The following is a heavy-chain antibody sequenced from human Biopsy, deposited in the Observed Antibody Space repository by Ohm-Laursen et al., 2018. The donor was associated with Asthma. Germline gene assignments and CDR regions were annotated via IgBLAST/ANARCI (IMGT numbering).Heavy chain of an antibody. CDR1: PGSFSGFF. J-gene: IGHJ6*02. CDR3: ARGPELDV. CDR2: TNERGVT. Sequence: SDTLSLTCDVYPGSFSGFFWTWIRQSPGKGLEWIGETNERGVTNNNPSLKSRVIISIDTYWNRVSLKLTSVTAADTAVYYCARGPELDVWGQGTTATVSS. V-gene: IGHV4-34*01.